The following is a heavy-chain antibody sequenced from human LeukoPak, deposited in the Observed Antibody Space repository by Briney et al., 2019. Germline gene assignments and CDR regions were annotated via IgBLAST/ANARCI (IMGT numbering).Heavy chain of an antibody. Sequence: SETLSLTCTVSGASISSYYWSWIRQPPGKGLEWIGYIHYSGSTNYNPSLKSRVTISLDTSKTQFSQMLGSCTAADTAVFYCARSYNNLSATRHYNWFDPWGQGTLVTVSS. CDR1: GASISSYY. J-gene: IGHJ5*02. CDR3: ARSYNNLSATRHYNWFDP. CDR2: IHYSGST. V-gene: IGHV4-59*01. D-gene: IGHD2-15*01.